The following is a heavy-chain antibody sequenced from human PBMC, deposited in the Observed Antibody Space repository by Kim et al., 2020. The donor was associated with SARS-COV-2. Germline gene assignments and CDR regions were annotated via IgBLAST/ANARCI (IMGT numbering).Heavy chain of an antibody. D-gene: IGHD3-10*01. V-gene: IGHV4-59*13. CDR1: GGSISSYY. Sequence: SETLSLTCTVSGGSISSYYWSWIRQPPGKGLEWIGYIYYSGSTNYNPSLKSRVTISVDTSKNQFSLKLSSVTAADTAVYYCARVDYGSGSYYSSGGMDVWGQGTTVTVSS. CDR2: IYYSGST. J-gene: IGHJ6*02. CDR3: ARVDYGSGSYYSSGGMDV.